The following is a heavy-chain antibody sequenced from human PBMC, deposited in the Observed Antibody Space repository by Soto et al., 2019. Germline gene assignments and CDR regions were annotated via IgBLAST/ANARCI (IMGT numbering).Heavy chain of an antibody. Sequence: VSVKVSCKASGYSFTSYSMHWLRQAPGQRLEWMGWINAGNGNTKYSQKFQGRVTITRDTSASTAYMELSSLRSEDTAVYYCARGITLPTPLDYWGQGTLVTVSS. J-gene: IGHJ4*02. CDR1: GYSFTSYS. CDR3: ARGITLPTPLDY. CDR2: INAGNGNT. D-gene: IGHD1-20*01. V-gene: IGHV1-3*01.